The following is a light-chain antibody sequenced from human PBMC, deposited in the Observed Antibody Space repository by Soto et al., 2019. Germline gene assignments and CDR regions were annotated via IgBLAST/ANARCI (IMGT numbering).Light chain of an antibody. V-gene: IGKV1-27*01. CDR3: QKCNSAPFT. J-gene: IGKJ3*01. Sequence: DIQMTQSPSSLSASVGDRVTITCRASQGIGNSLAWYQQKPGKVPELLIYAASTLQSGVPSRFSGSGSGADFTTTINNQQPEDVATYYCQKCNSAPFTFGPGTTVDIK. CDR2: AAS. CDR1: QGIGNS.